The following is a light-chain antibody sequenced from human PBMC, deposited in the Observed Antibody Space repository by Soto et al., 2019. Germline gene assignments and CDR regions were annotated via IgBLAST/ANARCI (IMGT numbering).Light chain of an antibody. CDR2: AAS. Sequence: TQSPATLSLSPGEGATLSSRASQSVSIHLAWHQQKPGQAPRVLIYAASRRATGIPDRFSGSGSGTEFTLTISRLEPEDFEVYYCQQYGSSPWTFGQGTKVDI. J-gene: IGKJ1*01. CDR1: QSVSIH. CDR3: QQYGSSPWT. V-gene: IGKV3-20*01.